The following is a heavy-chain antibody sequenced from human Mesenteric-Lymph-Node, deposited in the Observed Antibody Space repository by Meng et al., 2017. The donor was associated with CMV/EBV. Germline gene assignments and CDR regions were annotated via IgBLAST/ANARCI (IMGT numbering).Heavy chain of an antibody. CDR3: AKLFYGSGSFLPYYYGMDV. J-gene: IGHJ6*02. D-gene: IGHD3-10*01. CDR1: GFTFSNYA. CDR2: ISASGSST. Sequence: GGSLRLSCAASGFTFSNYAMTWVRQAPGKGLEWVSSISASGSSTYYADSVKGRFTISRDNSKNTLYLQMNSLRAEDTAVYYCAKLFYGSGSFLPYYYGMDVWGQGTTVTVSS. V-gene: IGHV3-23*01.